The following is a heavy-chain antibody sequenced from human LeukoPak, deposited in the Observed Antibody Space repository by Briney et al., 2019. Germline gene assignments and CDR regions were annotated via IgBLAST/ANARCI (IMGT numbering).Heavy chain of an antibody. Sequence: GGSLRLSCAASGFTFSSYGMHWVRQAPGKGLEWVAVISYDGSNKYYADSVKGRFTISRDNSKNTLSLQMNSLRAEDTAVYYCARVEYSGYDWDAFDIWGQGTMVTVSS. D-gene: IGHD5-12*01. CDR3: ARVEYSGYDWDAFDI. J-gene: IGHJ3*02. CDR2: ISYDGSNK. V-gene: IGHV3-30*03. CDR1: GFTFSSYG.